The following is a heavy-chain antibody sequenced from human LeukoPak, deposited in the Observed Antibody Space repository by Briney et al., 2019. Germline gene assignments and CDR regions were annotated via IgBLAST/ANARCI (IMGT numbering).Heavy chain of an antibody. D-gene: IGHD3-16*01. CDR3: ARGFGNVRGVT. V-gene: IGHV4-34*01. CDR2: INHGGNT. J-gene: IGHJ5*02. Sequence: KPSETLSLTCAVYGGSLSGDYWSWIRQPPGKGREWIGEINHGGNTNYNPSLESRASLSVDTSRNQISLRLSSVTAADTAVYYCARGFGNVRGVTWGQGTLVTVSS. CDR1: GGSLSGDY.